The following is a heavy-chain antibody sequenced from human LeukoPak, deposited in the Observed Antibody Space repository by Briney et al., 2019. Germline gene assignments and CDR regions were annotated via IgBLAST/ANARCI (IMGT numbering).Heavy chain of an antibody. CDR1: GGSINSGY. D-gene: IGHD1-26*01. J-gene: IGHJ4*02. Sequence: PSETLSLTCTVSGGSINSGYWSWLRQPPGKGLEWIGLLYPSGSTNYNPSLKSRVTISVDTSRTQFSLKLSSMTAADTAVYYCAGGHYPLEYWGQGTLVTVSS. V-gene: IGHV4-59*01. CDR3: AGGHYPLEY. CDR2: LYPSGST.